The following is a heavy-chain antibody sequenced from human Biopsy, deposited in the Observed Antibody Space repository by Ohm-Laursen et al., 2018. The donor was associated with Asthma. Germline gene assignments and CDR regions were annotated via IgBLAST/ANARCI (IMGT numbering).Heavy chain of an antibody. D-gene: IGHD3-3*01. Sequence: SDTLSLTCTVSGGSMTPTSHYWDWIRQAPGKGLEWIGYISYGGKTSYNPSLKNRVAISRDTSKNQFSLRLTSVTAADTAVYFCARRITIFGVVQKDHCMDAWGQGTTVIVSS. CDR2: ISYGGKT. V-gene: IGHV4-39*01. CDR1: GGSMTPTSHY. CDR3: ARRITIFGVVQKDHCMDA. J-gene: IGHJ6*02.